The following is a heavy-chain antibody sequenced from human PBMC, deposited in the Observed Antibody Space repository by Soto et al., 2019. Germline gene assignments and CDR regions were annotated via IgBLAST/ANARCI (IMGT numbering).Heavy chain of an antibody. CDR1: GFSLTTSGVG. Sequence: QITLNESGPTVVKPAETLTLTCTFSGFSLTTSGVGVGWIRQSPGKAPEWLALIYWDDDKRYSASLKIRLNITKDAIKNLVVLTMASVDPADTATYYCAHRILRTVFGLVTTTAIYFDFWGQGTPVVVSS. CDR3: AHRILRTVFGLVTTTAIYFDF. V-gene: IGHV2-5*02. CDR2: IYWDDDK. D-gene: IGHD3-3*01. J-gene: IGHJ4*02.